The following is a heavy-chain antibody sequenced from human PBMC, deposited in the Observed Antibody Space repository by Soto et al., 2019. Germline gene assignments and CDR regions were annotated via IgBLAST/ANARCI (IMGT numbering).Heavy chain of an antibody. CDR3: ARSVGSGSLNWFDP. CDR2: IYYTGST. Sequence: PSETLSLTCTVSGGSISSGDYYWSWVRQPPGKDLEYIGYIYYTGSTYYNPSLKSRVTISVDTSKNQFSLKLSSVTAADTAVYYCARSVGSGSLNWFDPWGQGTLVTVSS. V-gene: IGHV4-30-4*01. J-gene: IGHJ5*02. D-gene: IGHD3-10*01. CDR1: GGSISSGDYY.